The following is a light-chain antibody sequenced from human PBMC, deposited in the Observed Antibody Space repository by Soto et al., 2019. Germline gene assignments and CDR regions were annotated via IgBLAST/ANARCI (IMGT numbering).Light chain of an antibody. CDR1: QIISTW. Sequence: TQMTPSPSTLSPSVGVTFTTTCRAKQIISTWLAWYQQKPGRAPELLIYEAYSLESGVPSRFSGRGSGTEFTLTISSLQPDDFATYYCQQYNSYSTFGQGTKVDIK. J-gene: IGKJ1*01. CDR2: EAY. V-gene: IGKV1-5*01. CDR3: QQYNSYST.